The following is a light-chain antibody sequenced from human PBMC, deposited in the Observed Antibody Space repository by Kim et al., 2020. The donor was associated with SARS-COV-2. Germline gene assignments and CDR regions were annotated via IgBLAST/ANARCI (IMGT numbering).Light chain of an antibody. CDR3: QQYASSPTT. V-gene: IGKV3-20*01. CDR2: DAS. J-gene: IGKJ4*01. Sequence: PGESATLSCRASQTVSTSYLAWYQQKPGQAPRLLINDASRRVTGIPDRFSGSGSGTDFTLTISRLEPEDFAVYYCQQYASSPTTFGGGTKVDIK. CDR1: QTVSTSY.